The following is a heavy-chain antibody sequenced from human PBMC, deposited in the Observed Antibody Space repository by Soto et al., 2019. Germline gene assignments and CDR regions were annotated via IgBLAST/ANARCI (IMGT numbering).Heavy chain of an antibody. V-gene: IGHV3-7*01. J-gene: IGHJ4*02. Sequence: PGGSLRLSCAASGFTFSNYWMNWVRQAPGKGLEWVAIINQDGSDKSYVDFVKGRFTISRDDAKNSLYLQMNSLRVEDTAVFYCARGNSGAYDYWGQGTLVTVSS. CDR3: ARGNSGAYDY. D-gene: IGHD4-17*01. CDR2: INQDGSDK. CDR1: GFTFSNYW.